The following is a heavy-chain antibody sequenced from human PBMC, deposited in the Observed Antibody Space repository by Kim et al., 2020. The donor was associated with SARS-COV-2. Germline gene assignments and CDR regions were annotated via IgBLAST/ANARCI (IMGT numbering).Heavy chain of an antibody. Sequence: SRKFQGRVTITRDTSASTAYMELSSLGSEDTAVYYCARGGSGWYGRHFQHWGQGTLVTVSS. V-gene: IGHV1-3*01. J-gene: IGHJ1*01. CDR3: ARGGSGWYGRHFQH. D-gene: IGHD6-19*01.